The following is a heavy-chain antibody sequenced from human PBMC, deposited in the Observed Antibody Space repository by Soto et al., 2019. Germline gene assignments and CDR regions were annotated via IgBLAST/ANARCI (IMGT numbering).Heavy chain of an antibody. D-gene: IGHD6-13*01. J-gene: IGHJ6*02. V-gene: IGHV4-39*01. CDR2: IYYSGST. Sequence: SDTLSLTCTVSGGSISSSSYYWGWIRQPPGKGLEWIGSIYYSGSTYYNPSLKSRVTISVDTSKNQFSLKLSSVTAADTAVYYCARVGRSSSWSTAKNYYYYYGMDVWGQGTTVTVSS. CDR3: ARVGRSSSWSTAKNYYYYYGMDV. CDR1: GGSISSSSYY.